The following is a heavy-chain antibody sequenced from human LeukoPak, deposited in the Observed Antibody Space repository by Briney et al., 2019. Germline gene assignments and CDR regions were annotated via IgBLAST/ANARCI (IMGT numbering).Heavy chain of an antibody. D-gene: IGHD3-22*01. Sequence: ASVKVSCKASGSTFTCYYMHWVRQAPGQGLEWMGWINPNSGGTNYAQKFQGRVTMTRDTSISTAYMELSRLRSDDTAVYYCARDQYDSSGYYFGAFDIWGQGTMVTASS. V-gene: IGHV1-2*02. CDR3: ARDQYDSSGYYFGAFDI. CDR1: GSTFTCYY. CDR2: INPNSGGT. J-gene: IGHJ3*02.